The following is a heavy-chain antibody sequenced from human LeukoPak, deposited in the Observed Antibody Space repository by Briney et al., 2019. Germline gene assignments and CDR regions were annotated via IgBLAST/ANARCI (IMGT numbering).Heavy chain of an antibody. J-gene: IGHJ6*03. D-gene: IGHD3-9*01. Sequence: ASVKVSCKASGYTFTSYGISWVRQAPGQGLEWMGWISAYNGNTNYAQKLQGRVTMTTDTSTSTAYMELRSLRSDDTAVYYCARDHSLPRYYDILTGYYYMDVWGKGTTVTVSS. CDR3: ARDHSLPRYYDILTGYYYMDV. V-gene: IGHV1-18*01. CDR1: GYTFTSYG. CDR2: ISAYNGNT.